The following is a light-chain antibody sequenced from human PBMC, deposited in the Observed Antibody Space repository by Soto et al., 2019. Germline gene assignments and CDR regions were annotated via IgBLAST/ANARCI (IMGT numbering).Light chain of an antibody. CDR2: DTN. CDR3: GTWDTTLSAV. Sequence: QSVLTQPPSVSAAPGQKVPISCPGVSSNFGISHVPWYQRLPGTAPKLLIYDTNQRPSGIPDRFSGSKSGTSATLVISGLQTGDEADYYCGTWDTTLSAVFGGGTKLTVL. J-gene: IGLJ2*01. CDR1: SSNFGISH. V-gene: IGLV1-51*01.